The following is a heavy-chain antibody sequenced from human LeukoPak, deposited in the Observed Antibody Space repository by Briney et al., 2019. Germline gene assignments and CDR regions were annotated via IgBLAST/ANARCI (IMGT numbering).Heavy chain of an antibody. Sequence: GGSLRLSCAASGFTFRNAWMSWVRLAPGKGLEWVGHIKSKTDGGTTDYAAPMKGRFTISRDDSKNTLYLQMNSLKTEDTAVYYCTSQSSRGSYFDYWGQGTLVTVSS. V-gene: IGHV3-15*01. CDR2: IKSKTDGGTT. CDR3: TSQSSRGSYFDY. J-gene: IGHJ4*02. CDR1: GFTFRNAW. D-gene: IGHD6-6*01.